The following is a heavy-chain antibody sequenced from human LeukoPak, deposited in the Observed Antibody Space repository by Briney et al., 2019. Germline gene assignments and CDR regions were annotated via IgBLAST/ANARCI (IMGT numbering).Heavy chain of an antibody. J-gene: IGHJ4*02. CDR3: ARGDSSSWYYFDY. V-gene: IGHV1-2*02. CDR2: INPNSGGT. CDR1: GYTFTVYY. Sequence: GASVKVSCKASGYTFTVYYMHWGRQAPGQGLEWMGWINPNSGGTNYAQKFQGRVTMTRDTSISTAYMELSSLRSDDTAVYYCARGDSSSWYYFDYWGQGTLVTVSS. D-gene: IGHD6-13*01.